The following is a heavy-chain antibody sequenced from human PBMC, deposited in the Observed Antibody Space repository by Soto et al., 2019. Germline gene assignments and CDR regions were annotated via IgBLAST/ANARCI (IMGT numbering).Heavy chain of an antibody. Sequence: QVQLVQSGAEVKKPGSSVKVSCKSSGGTFGSYAISWVRQAPGQGLEWMGGVIPIFGTPHYAQKFHGRVTITADIPTGQAYLELSSLKSADTAVYYCAKIRWTISLQEEDAIWGQGTLVTVSS. V-gene: IGHV1-69*06. J-gene: IGHJ4*02. CDR2: VIPIFGTP. CDR3: AKIRWTISLQEEDAI. D-gene: IGHD2-15*01. CDR1: GGTFGSYA.